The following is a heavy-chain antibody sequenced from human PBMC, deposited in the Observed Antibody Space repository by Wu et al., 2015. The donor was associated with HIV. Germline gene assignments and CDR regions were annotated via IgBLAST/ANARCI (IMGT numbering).Heavy chain of an antibody. CDR3: ARVYQFRVGKTVTSYLLDH. J-gene: IGHJ4*02. V-gene: IGHV1-2*02. Sequence: QVQLVQSGAEVKKPGASVKVSCKPSGYTFTAYYMHWIRQAPGQGLEWMGWINPNSGATTYAQKFQDRVTMTTDTSISTVYMELNRLRSDDTAVYFCARVYQFRVGKTVTSYLLDHWGQGTLVTVSS. CDR1: GYTFTAYY. D-gene: IGHD1-1*01. CDR2: INPNSGAT.